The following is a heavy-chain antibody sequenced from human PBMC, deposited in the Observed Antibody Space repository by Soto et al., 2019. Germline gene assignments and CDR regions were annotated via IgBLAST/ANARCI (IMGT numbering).Heavy chain of an antibody. CDR2: IYYSGST. J-gene: IGHJ5*02. CDR3: ARAVVLVPDANNWFDP. D-gene: IGHD2-2*01. V-gene: IGHV4-59*01. CDR1: GGAISSYY. Sequence: SETLSLTCTVSGGAISSYYWSWIRQPPGKGLEWIGYIYYSGSTNYNPSLKSRVTISVDTSKNQFSLKLSSVTAADTAVYYCARAVVLVPDANNWFDPWGQGKLVTVSS.